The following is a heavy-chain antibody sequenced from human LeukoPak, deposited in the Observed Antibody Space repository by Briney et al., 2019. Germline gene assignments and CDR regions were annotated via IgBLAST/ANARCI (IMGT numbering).Heavy chain of an antibody. CDR3: ASSRYSGSYYAGSGAFDI. CDR2: ISSSSSYI. V-gene: IGHV3-21*01. D-gene: IGHD1-26*01. CDR1: GFTLSTYT. Sequence: PGGSLRLSCAASGFTLSTYTMNWVRQAPGKGLEWVSSISSSSSYIYYADSVKGRFTISRDDAKNSLSLQMNSLRAEDTAVYYCASSRYSGSYYAGSGAFDIWGQGTMVTVSS. J-gene: IGHJ3*02.